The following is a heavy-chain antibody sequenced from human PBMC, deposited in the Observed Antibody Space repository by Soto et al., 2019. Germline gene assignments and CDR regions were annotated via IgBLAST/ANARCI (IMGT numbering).Heavy chain of an antibody. V-gene: IGHV3-21*06. CDR2: ISSTTNYI. CDR3: ARESEDLTSNFDY. J-gene: IGHJ4*02. CDR1: GFTFTRYS. Sequence: CAASGFTFTRYSMNWVRQAPGKGLEWVSSISSTTNYIYYGDSMKGRFTISRDNAKNSLYLEMNSLRAEDTAVYYCARESEDLTSNFDYWGQGTLVTVSS.